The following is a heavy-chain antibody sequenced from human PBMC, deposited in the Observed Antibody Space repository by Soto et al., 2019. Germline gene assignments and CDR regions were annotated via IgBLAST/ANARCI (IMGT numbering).Heavy chain of an antibody. CDR2: IYYSGST. CDR3: ARAIEGYFDY. J-gene: IGHJ4*02. V-gene: IGHV4-59*01. CDR1: GGSISSYY. Sequence: SETLPLTCTVSGGSISSYYWSWIRQPPGKGLEWIGYIYYSGSTNYNPSLKSRVTISVDTSKNQFSLKLSSVTAADTAVYYCARAIEGYFDYWGQGTLVTVSS.